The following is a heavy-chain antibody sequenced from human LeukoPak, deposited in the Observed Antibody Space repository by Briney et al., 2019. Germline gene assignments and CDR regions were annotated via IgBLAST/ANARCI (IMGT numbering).Heavy chain of an antibody. V-gene: IGHV1-2*02. D-gene: IGHD5-24*01. CDR2: INPNSGVT. J-gene: IGHJ4*02. CDR3: ASRDGPQGAFDY. CDR1: GYTFSNFG. Sequence: ASVKVSCKASGYTFSNFGISWVRQAPGQGLEWMGWINPNSGVTNYAQKFQGRVTMTRDTSISTAYMELSRLTSDDTAVYYCASRDGPQGAFDYWGQGTLVTVSS.